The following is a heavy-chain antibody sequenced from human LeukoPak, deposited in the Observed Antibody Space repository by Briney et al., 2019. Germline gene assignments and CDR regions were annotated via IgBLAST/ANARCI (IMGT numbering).Heavy chain of an antibody. J-gene: IGHJ4*02. V-gene: IGHV4-34*01. CDR2: INHSGST. CDR3: ARPRIAARSPFDY. Sequence: GSLRLSCAASGFTFSEYYMNWIRQAPGKGLEWIGEINHSGSTNYNPSLKSRVTISVDTSKNQFSLKLSSVTAADTAVYYCARPRIAARSPFDYWGQGTLVTVSS. D-gene: IGHD6-6*01. CDR1: GFTFSEYY.